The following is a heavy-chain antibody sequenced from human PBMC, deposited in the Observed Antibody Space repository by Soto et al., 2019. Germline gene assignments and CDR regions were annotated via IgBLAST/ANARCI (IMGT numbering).Heavy chain of an antibody. CDR3: ARQYYDILTGYSYYMDV. V-gene: IGHV4-59*08. Sequence: SETLSLTCTVSGGSISSYYWSWIRQPPGKGLEWIGYIYYSGSTNYNPSLKSRVTISVDTSKNQFSLKLSSVTAADTAVYYCARQYYDILTGYSYYMDVWGKGTTVTVSS. J-gene: IGHJ6*03. D-gene: IGHD3-9*01. CDR2: IYYSGST. CDR1: GGSISSYY.